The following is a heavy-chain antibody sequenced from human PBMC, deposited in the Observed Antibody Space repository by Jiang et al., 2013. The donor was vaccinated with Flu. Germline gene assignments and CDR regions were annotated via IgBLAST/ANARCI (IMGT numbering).Heavy chain of an antibody. V-gene: IGHV4-34*01. D-gene: IGHD3-22*01. CDR2: INHSGST. CDR3: ASGYYEPY. CDR1: GGSFSGYY. Sequence: VLLKPSETLSLTCAVYGGSFSGYYWSWIRQPPGKGLEWIGEINHSGSTNYNPSLKSRVTISVDTSKNQFSLKLSSVTAADTAVYYCASGYYEPYWGQGTLVTVSS. J-gene: IGHJ4*02.